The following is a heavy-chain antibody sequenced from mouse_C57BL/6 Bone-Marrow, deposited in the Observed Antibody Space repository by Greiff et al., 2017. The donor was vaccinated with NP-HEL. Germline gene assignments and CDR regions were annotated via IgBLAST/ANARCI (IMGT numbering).Heavy chain of an antibody. D-gene: IGHD4-1*01. CDR1: GYTFTSYW. CDR3: AINWAWFAY. CDR2: IHPNSGST. V-gene: IGHV1-64*01. Sequence: QVQLQQPGAELVKPGASVKLSCKASGYTFTSYWMHWVKQRPGQGLEWIGMIHPNSGSTNYNEKFKSKTTLTVDKSSSTAYMRLSSLTSEDSAVYYCAINWAWFAYWGQGTLVTVSA. J-gene: IGHJ3*01.